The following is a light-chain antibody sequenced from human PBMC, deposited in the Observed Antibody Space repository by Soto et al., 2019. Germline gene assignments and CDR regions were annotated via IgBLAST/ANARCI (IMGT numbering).Light chain of an antibody. J-gene: IGKJ4*01. Sequence: EIVLTQSPATLSLSTGXRATLSCXASQSVSSYLAWYQQKPGQAPRLLIYDASNRATGIPARFSGSGSGTDFTLTISSLEPEDFAVYYCQQRSNWPLTFGGGTKVDIK. CDR1: QSVSSY. V-gene: IGKV3-11*01. CDR3: QQRSNWPLT. CDR2: DAS.